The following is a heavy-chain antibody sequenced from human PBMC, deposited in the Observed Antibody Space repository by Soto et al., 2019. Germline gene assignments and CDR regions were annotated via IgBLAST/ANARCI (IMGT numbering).Heavy chain of an antibody. J-gene: IGHJ5*02. Sequence: QVQLQQWGAGLLKPSETLSLTCAVYGGSFSGYYWSWIRQPPGKGLEWIGEINHSGSTNYNPSLRGGVTISVDTSESLCSRKLGSVSAADTAVYYCARGSEVVVVAANWFDPWGEGTLVTVSS. CDR1: GGSFSGYY. CDR2: INHSGST. D-gene: IGHD2-15*01. V-gene: IGHV4-34*01. CDR3: ARGSEVVVVAANWFDP.